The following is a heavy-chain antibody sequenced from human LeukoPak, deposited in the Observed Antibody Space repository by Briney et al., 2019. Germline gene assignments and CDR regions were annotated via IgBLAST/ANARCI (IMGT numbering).Heavy chain of an antibody. CDR1: GFTFSGSA. D-gene: IGHD3-10*01. J-gene: IGHJ3*02. Sequence: GGSLRLSCAASGFTFSGSAMHWVRQASGKGLEWVGRIRSKANSYATAYAASVKGRFTISRDDSKNTAYLQMNSLKTEDTAVYYCTRPAGEADLWFGDPTEWVDIWGQGTMVTVSS. V-gene: IGHV3-73*01. CDR3: TRPAGEADLWFGDPTEWVDI. CDR2: IRSKANSYAT.